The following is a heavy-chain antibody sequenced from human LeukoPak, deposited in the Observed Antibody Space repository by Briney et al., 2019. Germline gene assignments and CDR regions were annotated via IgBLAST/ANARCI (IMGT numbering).Heavy chain of an antibody. V-gene: IGHV4-59*01. CDR1: GASISSDY. CDR3: ARGAGSGSYYPDGFDI. CDR2: IYNSGTT. D-gene: IGHD3-10*01. J-gene: IGHJ3*02. Sequence: SETLSLTCTVSGASISSDYWSWVRQPPGKALEWVAYIYNSGTTKYNPSLTSRASISIDTSKNQFSLRLSSVTAADTAMYYCARGAGSGSYYPDGFDIWGQGTMVTVSS.